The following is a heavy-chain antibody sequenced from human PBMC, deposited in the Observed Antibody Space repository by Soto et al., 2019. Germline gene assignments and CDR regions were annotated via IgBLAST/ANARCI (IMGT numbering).Heavy chain of an antibody. CDR1: GYTFTSYA. D-gene: IGHD3-10*01. J-gene: IGHJ5*02. CDR2: ISGYNGNK. Sequence: ASVKVSCKASGYTFTSYAMHCVRQAPGQGLEWMGWISGYNGNKKYAQKVQGRVTMTTDTSTRTAYMELRSLRSDDTAVDYSTFGPFTLVRGVNFFSACFAPWAHGPLV. CDR3: TFGPFTLVRGVNFFSACFAP. V-gene: IGHV1-18*01.